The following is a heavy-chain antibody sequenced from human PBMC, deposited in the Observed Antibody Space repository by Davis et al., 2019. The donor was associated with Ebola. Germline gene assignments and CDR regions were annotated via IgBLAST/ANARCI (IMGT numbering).Heavy chain of an antibody. Sequence: PGGSLRLSCAASGFTFSGSAMHWVRQASGKGLEWVGRIRSKANSYATAYAASVKGRFTISRDDSKNTAYLQMNSLKTEDTAVYYCTSTTVPSLDYWGQGTLVTVSS. CDR1: GFTFSGSA. V-gene: IGHV3-73*01. J-gene: IGHJ4*02. CDR2: IRSKANSYAT. CDR3: TSTTVPSLDY. D-gene: IGHD4-11*01.